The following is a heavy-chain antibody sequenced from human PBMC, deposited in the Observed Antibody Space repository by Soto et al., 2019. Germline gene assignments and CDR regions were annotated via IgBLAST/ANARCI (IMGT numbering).Heavy chain of an antibody. J-gene: IGHJ6*02. Sequence: ASVKVSCKASGYTFTSYAMHWVRQAPGQRLAWMGWINAGNGNTKYSQKFQGRVTITRDTSASTAYMELSSLRSEDTAVYYCARNRYDFWSGPRYYYGMDVWGQGTTVTVSS. D-gene: IGHD3-3*01. V-gene: IGHV1-3*01. CDR1: GYTFTSYA. CDR3: ARNRYDFWSGPRYYYGMDV. CDR2: INAGNGNT.